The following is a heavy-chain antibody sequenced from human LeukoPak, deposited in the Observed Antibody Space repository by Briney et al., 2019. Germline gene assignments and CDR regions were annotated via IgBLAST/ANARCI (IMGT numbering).Heavy chain of an antibody. Sequence: GASVRVSCKASGYTVTSYGISWVRQAPGQGLEWRGWVSPYNGDTNYVQKLQGRVTMTTDTSTTTAYMELRSLRSDDTAVYYCARDGASCRRCSEYWGQGTLVTVSS. CDR3: ARDGASCRRCSEY. CDR1: GYTVTSYG. D-gene: IGHD2-2*01. CDR2: VSPYNGDT. V-gene: IGHV1-18*01. J-gene: IGHJ4*02.